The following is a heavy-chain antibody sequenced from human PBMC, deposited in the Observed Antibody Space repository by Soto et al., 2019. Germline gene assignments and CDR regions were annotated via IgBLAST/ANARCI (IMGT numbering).Heavy chain of an antibody. V-gene: IGHV1-2*04. J-gene: IGHJ4*02. Sequence: ASVKVSCKASGYTFTGYYMHWVRQAPGQGLEWMGWINPNSGGTNYAQKFQGWVTMTRDTSISTAYMELSRLRSDDTAVYYCARAATGGTANYSWFDYWGQGTLVTVSS. CDR3: ARAATGGTANYSWFDY. CDR2: INPNSGGT. D-gene: IGHD5-18*01. CDR1: GYTFTGYY.